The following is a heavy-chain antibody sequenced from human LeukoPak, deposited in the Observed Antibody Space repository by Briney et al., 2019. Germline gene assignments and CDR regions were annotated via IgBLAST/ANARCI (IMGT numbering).Heavy chain of an antibody. CDR3: ARGGGGYSGYGSDFDY. CDR2: INHSGST. CDR1: GGSFSGYY. D-gene: IGHD5-12*01. J-gene: IGHJ4*02. Sequence: SETLSLTCAVYGGSFSGYYWSWIRQPPGKGLEWIGEINHSGSTNYNPSLKIRLTISLETSKNQFSLKLSSVTAADTAVYYCARGGGGYSGYGSDFDYWGQGTLVTVSS. V-gene: IGHV4-34*01.